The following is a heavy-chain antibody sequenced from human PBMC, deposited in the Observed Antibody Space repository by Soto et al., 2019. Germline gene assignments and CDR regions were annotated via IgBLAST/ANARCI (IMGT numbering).Heavy chain of an antibody. CDR3: TANGYYSLDY. J-gene: IGHJ4*02. V-gene: IGHV4-4*02. CDR1: GASITNDRW. CDR2: IYHSGRT. Sequence: QVQLQESGPGLVKPSGTLSLTCSVSGASITNDRWWSWVRQSPGKGLEWIGEIYHSGRTNYNPSLKSRVIISVDKSKNNFSLTLSSVTAADTAVYYCTANGYYSLDYWGQGSLVTVSS. D-gene: IGHD5-12*01.